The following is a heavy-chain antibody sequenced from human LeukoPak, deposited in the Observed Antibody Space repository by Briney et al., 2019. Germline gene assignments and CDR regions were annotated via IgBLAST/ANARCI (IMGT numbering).Heavy chain of an antibody. Sequence: SETLSLTCTVSGYSISSGYYWGWIRQPPGKGLEWIGSIYHSGSTYYNPSLKSRVTISVDTSKNQFSLKLSSVTAADTAVYYCAVMTTVSISGAFDIWGQGTMVTVSS. CDR3: AVMTTVSISGAFDI. V-gene: IGHV4-38-2*02. CDR2: IYHSGST. J-gene: IGHJ3*02. CDR1: GYSISSGYY. D-gene: IGHD4-17*01.